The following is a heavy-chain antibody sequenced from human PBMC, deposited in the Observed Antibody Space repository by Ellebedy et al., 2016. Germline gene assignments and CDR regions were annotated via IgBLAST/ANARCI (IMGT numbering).Heavy chain of an antibody. V-gene: IGHV1-3*01. Sequence: ASVKVSCXASGYTFTSYAMHWVRQAPGQRLEWMGWINAGNGNTKYSQKFQGRVTITRDTSASTAYMELSSLRSEDTAVYYCARASEGSASLFDYWGQGTLVTVSS. CDR3: ARASEGSASLFDY. J-gene: IGHJ4*02. CDR2: INAGNGNT. CDR1: GYTFTSYA. D-gene: IGHD2-2*01.